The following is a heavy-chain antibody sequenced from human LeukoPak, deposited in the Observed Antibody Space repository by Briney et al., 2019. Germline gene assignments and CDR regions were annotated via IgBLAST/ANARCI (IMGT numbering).Heavy chain of an antibody. V-gene: IGHV4-34*01. CDR3: ARGTGITMIVVTLSEADAFDI. J-gene: IGHJ3*02. CDR2: INHSGST. D-gene: IGHD3-22*01. Sequence: SETLSLTCAVYSGSFSGYYWSWIRQPPGKGLEWIGEINHSGSTNYNPSLKSRVTISVDTSKNQFSLKVSSVTAADTAVYYCARGTGITMIVVTLSEADAFDIWGQGTMVTVSS. CDR1: SGSFSGYY.